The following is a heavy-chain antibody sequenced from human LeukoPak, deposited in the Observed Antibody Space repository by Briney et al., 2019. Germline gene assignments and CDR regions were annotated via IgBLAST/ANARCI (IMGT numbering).Heavy chain of an antibody. CDR3: AREATRRAYCSSTSCPINY. CDR1: GFTFSSYS. CDR2: ISSSSSYI. J-gene: IGHJ4*02. D-gene: IGHD2-2*01. V-gene: IGHV3-21*01. Sequence: GGSLRLSCAASGFTFSSYSMNWVRQAPGKGLEWVSSISSSSSYIYYADSVKGRFTISRDNAKNSLYLQMNSLRAEDTAVYYCAREATRRAYCSSTSCPINYWGQGTLVTVPS.